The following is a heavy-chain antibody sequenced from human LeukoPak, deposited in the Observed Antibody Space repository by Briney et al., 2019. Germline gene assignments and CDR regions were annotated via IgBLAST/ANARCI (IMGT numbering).Heavy chain of an antibody. V-gene: IGHV1-69*04. CDR1: GGTFSSYA. Sequence: GSSVNVSCKASGGTFSSYAISWVRQAPGQGLEWMGRIIPILGIANYAQKFQGRVTITADKSTSTAYMELSSLRSEDTAVYYCARGRDYGDFHFDYWGQGTLVTVSS. D-gene: IGHD4-17*01. J-gene: IGHJ4*02. CDR2: IIPILGIA. CDR3: ARGRDYGDFHFDY.